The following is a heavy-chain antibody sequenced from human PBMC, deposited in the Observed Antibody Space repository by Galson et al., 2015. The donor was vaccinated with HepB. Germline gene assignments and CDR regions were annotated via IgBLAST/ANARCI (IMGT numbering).Heavy chain of an antibody. CDR3: AKGTTNIDY. CDR2: IGVNPGNT. Sequence: SLRLSCAASGLTFSSLGMTWVRQAPGKGLECVSAIGVNPGNTDYADSVRGRFTISRDNSKNTLYLQMNNLRAEDTAVYYCAKGTTNIDYWGQGTLDTVSS. D-gene: IGHD1-1*01. J-gene: IGHJ4*02. V-gene: IGHV3-23*01. CDR1: GLTFSSLG.